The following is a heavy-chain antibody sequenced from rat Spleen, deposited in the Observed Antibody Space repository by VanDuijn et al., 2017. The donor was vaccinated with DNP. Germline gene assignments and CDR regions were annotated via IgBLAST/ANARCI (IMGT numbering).Heavy chain of an antibody. Sequence: EVQLVESGGNLVQPGRSLKLSCVASGCTFNNYWMTWIRQVPGKGLEWVASITSRGGSTYYPDPVKGRFTISRDNAKNTLYLQMNSLRFEDTATYYCARDREDHNWFAYWGQGPLVTVSS. D-gene: IGHD1-11*01. CDR3: ARDREDHNWFAY. J-gene: IGHJ3*01. V-gene: IGHV5-31*01. CDR1: GCTFNNYW. CDR2: ITSRGGST.